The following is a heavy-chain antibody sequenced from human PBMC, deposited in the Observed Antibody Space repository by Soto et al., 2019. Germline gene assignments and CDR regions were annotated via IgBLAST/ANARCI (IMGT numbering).Heavy chain of an antibody. CDR1: GYTFTGYY. J-gene: IGHJ6*02. Sequence: GASVKVSCKASGYTFTGYYMHWVRQAPGQGLEWMGWINPNSGGTNYAQKFQGWVTMTRDTSISTAYMELSRLRSDDTAVYYCARGVVPAAIQDYYYYGMDVWGQGT. CDR3: ARGVVPAAIQDYYYYGMDV. CDR2: INPNSGGT. D-gene: IGHD2-2*02. V-gene: IGHV1-2*04.